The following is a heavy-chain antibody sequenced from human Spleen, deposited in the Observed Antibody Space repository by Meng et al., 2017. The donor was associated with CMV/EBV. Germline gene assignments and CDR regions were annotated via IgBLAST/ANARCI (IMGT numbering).Heavy chain of an antibody. Sequence: ASVKVSCKASSYTFNTYGITWVRRAPGQWLECVGWISPYNGNTNYAQKFRGRVTMTTYTSTSTAYMELRSLRFDDTGVYSCARMGRNKYGEDNWFDPWGQGTLVTVSS. J-gene: IGHJ5*02. CDR3: ARMGRNKYGEDNWFDP. CDR1: SYTFNTYG. D-gene: IGHD7-27*01. V-gene: IGHV1-18*01. CDR2: ISPYNGNT.